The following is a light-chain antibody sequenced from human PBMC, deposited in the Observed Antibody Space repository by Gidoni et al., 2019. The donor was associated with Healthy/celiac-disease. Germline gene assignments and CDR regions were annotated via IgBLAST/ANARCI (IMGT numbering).Light chain of an antibody. CDR2: GAS. Sequence: IVFTHSPGTLSLSPGERATLSCRASQSVSSSYLAWYQQKPGQAPRLLIYGASSRATGIPDRFSGSGSGTDFTLTISRLEPEDFAVYYCQQYGSSPPLTFGGGTKVEIK. CDR1: QSVSSSY. J-gene: IGKJ4*01. CDR3: QQYGSSPPLT. V-gene: IGKV3-20*01.